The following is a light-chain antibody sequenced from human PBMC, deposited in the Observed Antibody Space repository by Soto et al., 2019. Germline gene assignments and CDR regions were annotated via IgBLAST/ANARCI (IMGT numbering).Light chain of an antibody. CDR1: QSISST. V-gene: IGKV1-39*01. CDR3: QQSDSTPNT. Sequence: QKTQSPSSLSASVGERVTMTCRASQSISSTLNWYQQKPGEAPKLLIYATSTLHSGVPSRFSGSASGTDFTLTISSLQPEDFATYCCQQSDSTPNTFGQGTKLDIK. J-gene: IGKJ1*01. CDR2: ATS.